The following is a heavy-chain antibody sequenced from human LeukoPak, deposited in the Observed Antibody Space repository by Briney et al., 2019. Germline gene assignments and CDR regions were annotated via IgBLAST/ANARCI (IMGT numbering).Heavy chain of an antibody. CDR3: ARDPYCSSTSCYAENAFDI. CDR2: IYHSGST. CDR1: GGSISSSNW. D-gene: IGHD2-2*01. Sequence: PSETLSLTCAVSGGSISSSNWWSWVRKPPGKGLEWIGEIYHSGSTNYNPSLKSRVTISVDKSKNQFSLKLSSVTAADTAVYYCARDPYCSSTSCYAENAFDIWGQGTMVTVSS. J-gene: IGHJ3*02. V-gene: IGHV4-4*02.